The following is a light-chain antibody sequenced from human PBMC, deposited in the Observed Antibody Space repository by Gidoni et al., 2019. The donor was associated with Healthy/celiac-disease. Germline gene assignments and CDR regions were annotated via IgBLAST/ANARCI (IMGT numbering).Light chain of an antibody. J-gene: IGLJ3*02. CDR2: KYS. CDR3: QSADSSGTWV. Sequence: SYELTQPPSVSVSPGPTARITFSGDALPKQYAYWYQQKPGHAPVLVIYKYSERHSGIPERFSGASSVTTVTLTISGVQAEDEADYYCQSADSSGTWVCGGGTKLTVL. V-gene: IGLV3-25*03. CDR1: ALPKQY.